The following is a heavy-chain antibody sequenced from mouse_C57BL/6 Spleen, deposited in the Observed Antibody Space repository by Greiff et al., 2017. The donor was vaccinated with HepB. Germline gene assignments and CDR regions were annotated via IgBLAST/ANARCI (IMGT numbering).Heavy chain of an antibody. CDR2: IYPGNSDT. V-gene: IGHV1-5*01. D-gene: IGHD1-1*01. CDR3: TRDYGSSYGYFDY. CDR1: GYTFTSYW. J-gene: IGHJ2*01. Sequence: VQLQQSGTVLARPGASVKMSCKTSGYTFTSYWMHWATQRPGQGLEWIGAIYPGNSDTSYNQKFKGKAKLTAVTSASTAYMELSSLTNEDSAVYYCTRDYGSSYGYFDYWGQGTTLTVSS.